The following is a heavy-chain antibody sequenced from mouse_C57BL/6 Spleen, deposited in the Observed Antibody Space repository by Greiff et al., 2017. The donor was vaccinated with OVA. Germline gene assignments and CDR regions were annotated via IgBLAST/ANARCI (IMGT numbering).Heavy chain of an antibody. CDR1: GFNIKDYY. CDR3: TTYYGSSPRFAY. CDR2: IDPEDGDT. V-gene: IGHV14-1*01. Sequence: EVQLQQSGAELVRPGASVKLSCTASGFNIKDYYMHWVKQRPEQGLEWIGRIDPEDGDTEYAPKFQGKATMTADTSSNTAYLQLSSLTSEDTAVYYCTTYYGSSPRFAYWGQGTLVTVSA. D-gene: IGHD1-1*01. J-gene: IGHJ3*01.